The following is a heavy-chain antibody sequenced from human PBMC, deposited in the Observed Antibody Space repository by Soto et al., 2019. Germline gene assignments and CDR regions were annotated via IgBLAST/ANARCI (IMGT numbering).Heavy chain of an antibody. CDR2: IYHSGST. CDR1: GGSISRNSYY. Sequence: QMQLQESGPGLVKPSETLSLTCTVSGGSISRNSYYWGWIRQPPGKGLEWIGSIYHSGSTYYNPSRKSRVTISVDTSKNQFSLKLSSVTAADTAVYYCARHDWNGVDYWGQGTLVTVSS. CDR3: ARHDWNGVDY. D-gene: IGHD1-1*01. V-gene: IGHV4-39*01. J-gene: IGHJ4*02.